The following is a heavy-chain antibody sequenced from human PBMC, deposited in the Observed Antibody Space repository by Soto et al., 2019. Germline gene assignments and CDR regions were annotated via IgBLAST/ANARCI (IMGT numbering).Heavy chain of an antibody. CDR1: GASVSSGLYF. V-gene: IGHV4-31*03. J-gene: IGHJ4*02. Sequence: QVQLQESGPGLVKPSQTLSLTCTVSGASVSSGLYFWNWIRQLPGKGLQWLGHVHPNGNSYYNPPLQSRFTMSMDTSNTQVSPQLNSVTVADTAVYYCVRGSDPYKCGFWGQGALVTVSS. CDR2: VHPNGNS. D-gene: IGHD6-25*01. CDR3: VRGSDPYKCGF.